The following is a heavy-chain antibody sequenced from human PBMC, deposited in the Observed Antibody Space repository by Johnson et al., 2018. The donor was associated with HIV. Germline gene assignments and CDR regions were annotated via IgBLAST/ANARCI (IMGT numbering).Heavy chain of an antibody. CDR3: ARPRIAVLPAGAFDM. D-gene: IGHD2-2*01. CDR1: GFIVSTNY. Sequence: VQLVESGGGLIQPGGSQRLSCAASGFIVSTNYMSWVRQAPGKGLEWVANIKQDGSEKYYVDSVKGRFTISRDNSKNTLYLQMNSLRVEDTAVYYCARPRIAVLPAGAFDMWGPGTMVTVSS. V-gene: IGHV3-7*01. CDR2: IKQDGSEK. J-gene: IGHJ3*02.